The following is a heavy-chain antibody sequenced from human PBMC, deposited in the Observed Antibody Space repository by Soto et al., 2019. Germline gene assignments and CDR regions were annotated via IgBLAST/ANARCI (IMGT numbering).Heavy chain of an antibody. CDR3: ARVRQIYYYYDMDV. Sequence: QTGGSLRLSCAASGFTFSSYSMNWVRQAPGKGLQWVSYISTTSSTIFYADSVKGRFTISRDNAKNSLYLQMNSLRDEDTAVYYCARVRQIYYYYDMDVWGQGTTVTVSS. CDR2: ISTTSSTI. CDR1: GFTFSSYS. J-gene: IGHJ6*02. V-gene: IGHV3-48*02.